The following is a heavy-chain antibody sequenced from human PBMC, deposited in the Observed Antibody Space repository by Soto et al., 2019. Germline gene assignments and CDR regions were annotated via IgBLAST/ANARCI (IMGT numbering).Heavy chain of an antibody. J-gene: IGHJ6*02. CDR3: AKAATYCTSTTCLRPANPDV. Sequence: VQLLESGGGLVQPGGSLRLSCAASGFTFSSYAMTWVRQAPGKGLEWVSAISDSGGSTYYADSVKGRFTISRDNSKNTLYLQMNSLGAEDTAEYYCAKAATYCTSTTCLRPANPDVWGQGTTVTVSS. D-gene: IGHD2-2*01. CDR2: ISDSGGST. CDR1: GFTFSSYA. V-gene: IGHV3-23*01.